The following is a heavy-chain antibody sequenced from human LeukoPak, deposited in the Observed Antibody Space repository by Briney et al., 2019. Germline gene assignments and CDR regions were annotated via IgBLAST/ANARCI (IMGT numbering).Heavy chain of an antibody. V-gene: IGHV3-30*02. D-gene: IGHD2-2*01. J-gene: IGHJ4*02. Sequence: GGSLRLSCAASGFTFSSYGMHWVRQAPGKGLEWVAFIRYDGSNKYYADSVKGRFTISRDNSKNTLYLQMNSLRAEDTAVYYCAKDSSVVVPAAIDYCGQGTLVTVSS. CDR1: GFTFSSYG. CDR2: IRYDGSNK. CDR3: AKDSSVVVPAAIDY.